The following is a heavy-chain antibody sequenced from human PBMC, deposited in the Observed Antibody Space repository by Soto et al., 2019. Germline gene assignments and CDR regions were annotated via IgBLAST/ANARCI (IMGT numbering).Heavy chain of an antibody. J-gene: IGHJ4*02. V-gene: IGHV4-34*01. CDR1: GGSFSGYY. CDR3: ARVGYYYDSSGYYLDY. Sequence: LSLTCAVYGGSFSGYYWSWIRQPPGKGLEWIGEINHSGSTNYNPSLKSRVTISVDTSKNQFSLKLSSVTAADTAVYYCARVGYYYDSSGYYLDYWGQGTLVTVSS. CDR2: INHSGST. D-gene: IGHD3-22*01.